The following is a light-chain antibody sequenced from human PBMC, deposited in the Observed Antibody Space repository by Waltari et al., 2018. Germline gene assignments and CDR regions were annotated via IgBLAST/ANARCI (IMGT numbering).Light chain of an antibody. Sequence: DIQMTQSPSSLSASVGARVTITCRASQSISNYLNWYKQKPGKAPKLLIYAASSLQSGVPSRFSGSGSGTDFTLTISSLQPEDFATYYCQQSYSTPRYTFGQGTKLEIK. CDR1: QSISNY. V-gene: IGKV1-39*01. CDR2: AAS. J-gene: IGKJ2*01. CDR3: QQSYSTPRYT.